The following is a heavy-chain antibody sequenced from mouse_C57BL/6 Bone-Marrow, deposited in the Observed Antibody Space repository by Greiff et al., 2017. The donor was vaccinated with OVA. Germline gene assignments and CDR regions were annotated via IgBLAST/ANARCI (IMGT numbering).Heavy chain of an antibody. CDR3: AGYANSYAMDY. CDR1: GFTFSNYA. Sequence: EVKLVESGGGLVKPGGSLKLSCAASGFTFSNYAMSWVRQTPEKRLEWVATISDGGSYTYYPDNVKGRFTVSRDNAKNNLYLQMSHLKSEDTAMYYCAGYANSYAMDYWGQGTSVTVSS. CDR2: ISDGGSYT. D-gene: IGHD2-1*01. J-gene: IGHJ4*01. V-gene: IGHV5-4*03.